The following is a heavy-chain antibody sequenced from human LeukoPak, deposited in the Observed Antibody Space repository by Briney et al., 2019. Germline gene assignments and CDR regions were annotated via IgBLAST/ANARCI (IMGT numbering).Heavy chain of an antibody. CDR2: IKQDGSEK. CDR3: ARARVPREYYRSSLADAFDI. V-gene: IGHV3-7*01. CDR1: GFTFSSYW. D-gene: IGHD2-2*01. J-gene: IGHJ3*02. Sequence: GGSLRLSCAASGFTFSSYWMSWVRQAPGKGLEWVAHIKQDGSEKYYVDSVKGRFTISRDNAKNSLYLQMNSLRAEDTAVYYCARARVPREYYRSSLADAFDIWGQGTMVTVSS.